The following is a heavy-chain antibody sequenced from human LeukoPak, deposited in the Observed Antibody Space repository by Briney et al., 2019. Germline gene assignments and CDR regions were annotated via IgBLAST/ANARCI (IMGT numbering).Heavy chain of an antibody. CDR3: ATDMGTPYYFDY. CDR1: GFTFSSYG. V-gene: IGHV3-30*03. D-gene: IGHD1-1*01. CDR2: ISYDGSHK. J-gene: IGHJ4*02. Sequence: PGRSLRLSCAASGFTFSSYGMHWVRQAPGKGLEWVALISYDGSHKYYADSVKGRFTISRDNSKNTLYLQMNSLRAEDTAVYYCATDMGTPYYFDYWGQGTLVTVSS.